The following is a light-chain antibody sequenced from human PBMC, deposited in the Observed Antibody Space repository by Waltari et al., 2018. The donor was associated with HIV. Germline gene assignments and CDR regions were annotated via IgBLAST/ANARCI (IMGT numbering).Light chain of an antibody. CDR2: GED. CDR1: VLRTNH. CDR3: SSRDTSGNHLI. V-gene: IGLV3-19*01. J-gene: IGLJ2*01. Sequence: SSGLTQDPGMSVALGQTVRITCQGDVLRTNHASWYQQTPGQAPVLVVYGEDDRPSGVPDRFSALSSGNTGSLTINGAQAEDAAAYFCSSRDTSGNHLIFGGGTKLTV.